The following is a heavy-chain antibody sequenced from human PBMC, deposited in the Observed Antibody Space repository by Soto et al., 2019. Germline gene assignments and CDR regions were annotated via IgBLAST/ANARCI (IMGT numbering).Heavy chain of an antibody. J-gene: IGHJ6*02. CDR2: ISMSSSYI. V-gene: IGHV3-21*01. CDR1: GFTFTSYN. CDR3: ARANPTGAYHHNGMDV. Sequence: PGGSLRLSCAAPGFTFTSYNMNWAPQAPGKGLKWVSSISMSSSYIYYADSLKGRFTISRDDAKNSLSLQMNSLRAEDTAVYYCARANPTGAYHHNGMDVWGQGTTVTVSS. D-gene: IGHD4-4*01.